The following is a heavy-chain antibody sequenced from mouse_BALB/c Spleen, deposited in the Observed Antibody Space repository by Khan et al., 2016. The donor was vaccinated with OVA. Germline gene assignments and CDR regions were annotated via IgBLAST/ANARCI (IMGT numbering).Heavy chain of an antibody. V-gene: IGHV1S41*01. Sequence: DLVKPGASVKLSCKASGYIFTSYWISCIKQRPGRGLVWIVRFAPGSSNAYYNAILRGKATLTLDKSSSTAFIQLERLSSEDSAVYFCARENYYGRSCYAMDYWGQGTSVTVSS. CDR3: ARENYYGRSCYAMDY. CDR1: GYIFTSYW. D-gene: IGHD1-1*01. CDR2: FAPGSSNA. J-gene: IGHJ4*01.